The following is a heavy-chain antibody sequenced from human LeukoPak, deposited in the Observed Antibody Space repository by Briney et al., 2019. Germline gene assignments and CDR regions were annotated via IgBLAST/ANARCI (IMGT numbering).Heavy chain of an antibody. J-gene: IGHJ4*02. D-gene: IGHD3-3*01. CDR3: ARGLEWPGTPTLVSDY. CDR1: GFTFRTHW. Sequence: GGSLRLSCAASGFTFRTHWLSWFRQAPGKGLEGVANIKQDGSEKYFVDSVKGRFTISRDNDKNSLGLQMNSLGDEDTAVYYCARGLEWPGTPTLVSDYWGQGTLVTVSS. V-gene: IGHV3-7*03. CDR2: IKQDGSEK.